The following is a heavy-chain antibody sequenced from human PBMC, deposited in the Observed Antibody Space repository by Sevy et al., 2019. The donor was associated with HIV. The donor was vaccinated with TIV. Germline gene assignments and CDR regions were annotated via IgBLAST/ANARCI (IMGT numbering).Heavy chain of an antibody. D-gene: IGHD6-19*01. J-gene: IGHJ4*02. CDR2: VSRGSDYI. CDR1: GFTFTNYT. V-gene: IGHV3-21*01. CDR3: ARDRGTLAVVGEGY. Sequence: GGSLRLSCTASGFTFTNYTMNWVRQAPGKGLEWVSSVSRGSDYIYYADSVKGRFTISRDNAKNSLFLQMTSLRAEDTAVYYCARDRGTLAVVGEGYWGQGTLVTVSS.